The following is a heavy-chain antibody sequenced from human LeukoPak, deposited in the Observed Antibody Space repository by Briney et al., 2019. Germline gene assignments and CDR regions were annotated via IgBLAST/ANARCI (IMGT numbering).Heavy chain of an antibody. V-gene: IGHV3-9*01. CDR3: ARGGYRGHPHYFDY. CDR2: ISWNSGSI. Sequence: PGRSLRLSCAASGFIFDYHAMHWVRQAPGKGLEWVSGISWNSGSIGYADSVKGRFIISRDNAKNSLYLLMSSLRPEDTALYYCARGGYRGHPHYFDYWGQGTLVTVSS. CDR1: GFIFDYHA. D-gene: IGHD5-12*01. J-gene: IGHJ4*02.